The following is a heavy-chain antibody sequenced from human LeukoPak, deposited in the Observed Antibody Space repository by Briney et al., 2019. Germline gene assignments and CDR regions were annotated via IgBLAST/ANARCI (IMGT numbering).Heavy chain of an antibody. CDR1: GFTFSNAW. D-gene: IGHD1-20*01. Sequence: GSLTLSCAASGFTFSNAWMSWVRQAPGKGLEWIGSIYHSGSTYYNPSLKSGATISVDTPKNQFSLKLSSVTAADTAVYYCARRAIAGDYFDYWGQGTLVTVSS. CDR3: ARRAIAGDYFDY. V-gene: IGHV4-38-2*01. CDR2: IYHSGST. J-gene: IGHJ4*02.